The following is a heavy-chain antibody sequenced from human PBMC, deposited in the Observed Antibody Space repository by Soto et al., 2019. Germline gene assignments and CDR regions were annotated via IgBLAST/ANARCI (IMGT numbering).Heavy chain of an antibody. CDR3: VKDPPLGLYYYDSSGYLEPFDY. V-gene: IGHV3-64D*08. CDR2: ISSNGGST. Sequence: PGGSLRLSCSASGFTFRSYAMHWVRQAPGKGLEYVSAISSNGGSTYYADSVKGRFTISRDNSKNTLYLQMSSLRAEDTAVYYCVKDPPLGLYYYDSSGYLEPFDYWGQGTLVTVSS. J-gene: IGHJ4*02. CDR1: GFTFRSYA. D-gene: IGHD3-22*01.